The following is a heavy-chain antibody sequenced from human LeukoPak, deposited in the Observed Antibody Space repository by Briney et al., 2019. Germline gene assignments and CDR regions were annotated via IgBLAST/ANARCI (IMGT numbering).Heavy chain of an antibody. Sequence: ASVKVSCKASGYTFTGYYMHWVRQAPGQGLEWMGWISAYNGNTNYAQKLQGRVTMTTDTSTSTAYMELRSLRSDDTAVYYCARYSSGWYLHYFDYWGQGTLVTVSS. V-gene: IGHV1-18*04. D-gene: IGHD6-19*01. CDR1: GYTFTGYY. CDR2: ISAYNGNT. J-gene: IGHJ4*02. CDR3: ARYSSGWYLHYFDY.